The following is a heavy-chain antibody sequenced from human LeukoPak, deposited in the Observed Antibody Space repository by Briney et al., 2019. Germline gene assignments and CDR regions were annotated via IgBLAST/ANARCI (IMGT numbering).Heavy chain of an antibody. J-gene: IGHJ4*02. Sequence: GGSLKLSCVGSGFNFSNYYMSWIRQAPGKGLEWVSAISGSGGSTYYADSVKGRFTISRDNSKNTLYLQMNSLRAEDTAVYYCAKLDRYCSSTSCYSFDYWGQGTLVTVSS. CDR2: ISGSGGST. CDR1: GFNFSNYY. CDR3: AKLDRYCSSTSCYSFDY. D-gene: IGHD2-2*01. V-gene: IGHV3-23*01.